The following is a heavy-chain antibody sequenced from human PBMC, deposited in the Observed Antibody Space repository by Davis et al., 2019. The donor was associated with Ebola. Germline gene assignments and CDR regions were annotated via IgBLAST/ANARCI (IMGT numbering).Heavy chain of an antibody. V-gene: IGHV1-69*13. J-gene: IGHJ5*02. CDR3: ARGLRFLEWGWFDP. Sequence: SVKVSCKASGGTFSSYAISWVRQAPGQGLEWMGGIIPIFGTANYAQKFQGRVTITADESTSTVYMELSSLRSEDTAVYYCARGLRFLEWGWFDPWGQGTLVTVSS. D-gene: IGHD3-3*01. CDR2: IIPIFGTA. CDR1: GGTFSSYA.